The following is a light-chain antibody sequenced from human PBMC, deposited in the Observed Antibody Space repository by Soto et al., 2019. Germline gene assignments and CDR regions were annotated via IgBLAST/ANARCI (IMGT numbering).Light chain of an antibody. J-gene: IGKJ1*01. V-gene: IGKV3-15*01. CDR3: QQYNNWPWT. CDR2: GAS. Sequence: IVMTQSPATLSVSPGDRATLSCRASQSVRTNLAWYQQKPGQAPRLLIYGASTRATGIPARFSGSGSGTEFTLTISSLQSEDFAVYYCQQYNNWPWTFGQGIKVDIK. CDR1: QSVRTN.